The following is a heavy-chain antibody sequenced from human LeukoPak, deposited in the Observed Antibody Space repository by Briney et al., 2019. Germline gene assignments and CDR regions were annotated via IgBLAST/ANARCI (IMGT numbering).Heavy chain of an antibody. CDR2: IYYSGST. D-gene: IGHD6-19*01. V-gene: IGHV4-59*01. J-gene: IGHJ5*02. Sequence: TSETLSLTCTVSGGSISSYYWSWIRQPPGKGLEWIGYIYYSGSTNYNPSLKSRVTISVDTSKNQFSLKLSSVTAADTAVYYCARGYIAVAGYNWFDPWGQGTLVTVSS. CDR1: GGSISSYY. CDR3: ARGYIAVAGYNWFDP.